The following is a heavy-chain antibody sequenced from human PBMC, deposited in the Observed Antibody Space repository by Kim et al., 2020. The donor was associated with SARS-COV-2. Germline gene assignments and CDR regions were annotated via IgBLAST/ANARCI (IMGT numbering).Heavy chain of an antibody. D-gene: IGHD1-26*01. CDR1: GLNFNNYA. CDR3: VRGSHVVHSTGGVRSAFRL. V-gene: IGHV3-30*03. Sequence: GGSLRLSCAASGLNFNNYAINWIRQIPGKGLEWVASISYDGSKSEYADSVKGRFTISRDNSKNTVFLQTSSLRGEDAAVYYCVRGSHVVHSTGGVRSAFRLWGQVNIIPVSS. CDR2: ISYDGSKS. J-gene: IGHJ3*01.